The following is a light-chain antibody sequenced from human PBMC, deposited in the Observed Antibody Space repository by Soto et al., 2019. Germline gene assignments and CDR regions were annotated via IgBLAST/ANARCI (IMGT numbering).Light chain of an antibody. V-gene: IGKV3-15*01. CDR3: QEYNNWPLYT. J-gene: IGKJ2*01. CDR1: QNISNN. CDR2: GAS. Sequence: EIMMTQSPVTLSVSPEERATLSCRASQNISNNLAWYQQRLGQAPRLLIYGASTRATGVPARFGGGGSGTEFTLTISSLQSEDFAVYYCQEYNNWPLYTFGQGTKLEIK.